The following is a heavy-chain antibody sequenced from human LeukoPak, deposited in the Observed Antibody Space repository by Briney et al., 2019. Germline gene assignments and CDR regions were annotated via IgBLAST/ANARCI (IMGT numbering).Heavy chain of an antibody. Sequence: GGSLRLSCAASGFTFSDYYMSWIRQAPGKGLEWVSYISSSGSTIYYAESVQGRFTISRDNAKNSLYLQMNSLRAEDAAVYYCARLTLIAVAGRMLDYWGQGTLVTVSS. J-gene: IGHJ4*02. V-gene: IGHV3-11*04. CDR3: ARLTLIAVAGRMLDY. CDR1: GFTFSDYY. D-gene: IGHD6-19*01. CDR2: ISSSGSTI.